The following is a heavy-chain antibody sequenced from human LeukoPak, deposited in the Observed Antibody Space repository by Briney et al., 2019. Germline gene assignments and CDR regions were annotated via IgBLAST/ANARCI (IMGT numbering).Heavy chain of an antibody. D-gene: IGHD3-10*01. CDR2: ISAYNGNT. CDR3: ARSYYGSSYNWFDP. CDR1: GYTFTSYG. Sequence: ASVTVSCKASGYTFTSYGISWVRQAPGQGLEWMGWISAYNGNTNYAQKLQGRVTITADESTSTAYMEPSSLRSEDTAVYYCARSYYGSSYNWFDPWGQGTLVTVSS. J-gene: IGHJ5*02. V-gene: IGHV1-18*01.